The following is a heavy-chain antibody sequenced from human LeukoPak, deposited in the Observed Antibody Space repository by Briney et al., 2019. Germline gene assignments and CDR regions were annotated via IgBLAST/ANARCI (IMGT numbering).Heavy chain of an antibody. CDR1: GYTFTSYD. CDR2: MNPNSGNT. Sequence: ASVKVSCKASGYTFTSYDINWVRQATGQGLEWMGWMNPNSGNTGYAQKFRGRVTMTRNTSISTAYMELSSLRSEDTAVYYCARGGGEIQWLVLRNRKARDYYMDVWGQGTLVTVSS. V-gene: IGHV1-8*01. D-gene: IGHD6-19*01. CDR3: ARGGGEIQWLVLRNRKARDYYMDV. J-gene: IGHJ4*02.